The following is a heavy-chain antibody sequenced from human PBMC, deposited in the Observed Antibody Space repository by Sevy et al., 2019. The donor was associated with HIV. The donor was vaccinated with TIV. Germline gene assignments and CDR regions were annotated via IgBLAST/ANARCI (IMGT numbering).Heavy chain of an antibody. CDR2: IYYSGST. CDR3: AGTGRVYSSSSGVFDY. V-gene: IGHV4-59*01. CDR1: GGSISSYY. Sequence: SETLSLTCTVSGGSISSYYWSWIRQPPGKGLEWIGYIYYSGSTNYNPSLKSRVTISVDTSKNQFSLKLSSVTAADTAVYYCAGTGRVYSSSSGVFDYWGQGTLVTVSS. J-gene: IGHJ4*02. D-gene: IGHD6-6*01.